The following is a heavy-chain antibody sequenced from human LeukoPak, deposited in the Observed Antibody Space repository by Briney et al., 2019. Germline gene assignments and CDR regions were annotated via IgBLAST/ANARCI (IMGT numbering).Heavy chain of an antibody. J-gene: IGHJ4*02. CDR2: IYYSGST. Sequence: PSETLSLTCTVSGGAISSSSYYWGWIRQPPGKGLEWIGSIYYSGSTYYNPSLKSRVTISVDTSKNQFSLQLSSVTAADTAVYYCAKYTSTWYSEALDYWGQGTLVTVSS. CDR3: AKYTSTWYSEALDY. V-gene: IGHV4-39*01. D-gene: IGHD6-13*01. CDR1: GGAISSSSYY.